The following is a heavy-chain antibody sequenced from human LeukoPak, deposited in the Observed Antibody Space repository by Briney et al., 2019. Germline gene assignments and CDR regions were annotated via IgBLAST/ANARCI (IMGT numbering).Heavy chain of an antibody. J-gene: IGHJ6*03. Sequence: ASVKVSCKASGYTFTSYAMNWVRQAPGQGLEWMGWINTNTGNPTYAQGFTGRFVFSLDTSVSTAYLQISSLKAEDTAVYYCARGMIVVVPAATISDYMDVWGKGTTVTISS. CDR2: INTNTGNP. CDR1: GYTFTSYA. D-gene: IGHD2-2*01. V-gene: IGHV7-4-1*02. CDR3: ARGMIVVVPAATISDYMDV.